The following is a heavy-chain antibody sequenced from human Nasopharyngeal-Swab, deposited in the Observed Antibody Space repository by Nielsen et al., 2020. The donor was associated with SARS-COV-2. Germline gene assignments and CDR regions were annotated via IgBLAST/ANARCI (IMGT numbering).Heavy chain of an antibody. CDR1: GYTLTGNY. CDR2: IIPNSGGT. CDR3: ATVKGVAVPGAIGTYYFDS. D-gene: IGHD2-2*01. Sequence: ASVKVSCKASGYTLTGNYMHWVRQAPGQGLEWMGWIIPNSGGTSYAQDFQGRVPMTRDTSINTAYMELSRLRSDDTAVYYCATVKGVAVPGAIGTYYFDSWGQGSLITVSS. J-gene: IGHJ4*02. V-gene: IGHV1-2*02.